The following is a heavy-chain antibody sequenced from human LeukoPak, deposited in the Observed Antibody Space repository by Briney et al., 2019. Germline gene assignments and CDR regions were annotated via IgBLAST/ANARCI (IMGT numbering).Heavy chain of an antibody. Sequence: GASVKVSCKASGGTFSSYAISWVRQAPGQGLEWMGRIIPILGIANYAQKFQGRVTITADKSTSTAYMELSSLRSEDTAVYYCARWAYYYDSSGYYYVFDYWGQGTLVTVSS. CDR3: ARWAYYYDSSGYYYVFDY. CDR2: IIPILGIA. V-gene: IGHV1-69*04. D-gene: IGHD3-22*01. CDR1: GGTFSSYA. J-gene: IGHJ4*02.